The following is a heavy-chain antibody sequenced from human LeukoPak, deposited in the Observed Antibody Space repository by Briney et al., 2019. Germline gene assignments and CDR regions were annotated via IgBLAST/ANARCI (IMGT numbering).Heavy chain of an antibody. CDR2: TYYGGTT. CDR3: ARLGLYDGYTHDS. J-gene: IGHJ4*02. D-gene: IGHD5-24*01. V-gene: IGHV4-59*08. CDR1: GSSVTGTY. Sequence: SETLSLTCSVSGSSVTGTYWSWVRQTPGKGLEWIAYTYYGGTTEYNPSLKSRATISVDTSKNHFSLDLRSVTAADTAVYFCARLGLYDGYTHDSWGQGTLVTVSS.